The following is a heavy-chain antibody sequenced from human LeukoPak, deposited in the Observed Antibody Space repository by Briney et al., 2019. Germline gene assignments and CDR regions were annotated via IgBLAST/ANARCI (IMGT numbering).Heavy chain of an antibody. Sequence: GGSLRLSCAASGFTFSTYGLHWVRQAPGKGLEWVALIWYDGSNKYYADSVKGRFTISRDNSKSTLYLQMNSLRAEDTAVYYCAREKQKYSSGWYCLDYWGQGTLVTVSS. CDR2: IWYDGSNK. CDR3: AREKQKYSSGWYCLDY. J-gene: IGHJ4*02. D-gene: IGHD6-19*01. CDR1: GFTFSTYG. V-gene: IGHV3-33*01.